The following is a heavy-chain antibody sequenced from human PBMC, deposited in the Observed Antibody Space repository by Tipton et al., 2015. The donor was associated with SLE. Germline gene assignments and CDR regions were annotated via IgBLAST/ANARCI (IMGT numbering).Heavy chain of an antibody. CDR1: GFTFNFYA. CDR2: ISGRSGDT. CDR3: AKGWVSERITILGVAKD. J-gene: IGHJ4*02. Sequence: LSLTCAASGFTFNFYAMSWVRQAPGKGLEWVSAISGRSGDTHYADSVKGRFTISRDNSKNTLYLQMNSLRAEDTAVYYCAKGWVSERITILGVAKDWGQGTLVTVSS. V-gene: IGHV3-23*01. D-gene: IGHD3-3*01.